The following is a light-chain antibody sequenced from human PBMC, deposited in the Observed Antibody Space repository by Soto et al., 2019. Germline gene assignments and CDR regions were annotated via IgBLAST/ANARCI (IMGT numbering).Light chain of an antibody. CDR3: QQYNNWWM. Sequence: EIVMTQSPATLSVSPGERATLSCRASQSVSSNLAWYQQKPGQAPRLLIYGASTRATGIPARFSGSGSGTEYTLTISSLQSEDFAVYYCQQYNNWWMVGQGTKVEIK. J-gene: IGKJ1*01. CDR2: GAS. CDR1: QSVSSN. V-gene: IGKV3-15*01.